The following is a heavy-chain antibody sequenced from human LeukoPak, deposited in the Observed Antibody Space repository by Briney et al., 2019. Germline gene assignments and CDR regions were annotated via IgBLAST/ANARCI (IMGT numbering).Heavy chain of an antibody. D-gene: IGHD6-13*01. CDR1: GASIAGYY. CDR3: TRGALYVSSWYGFEY. CDR2: IYNSVNT. V-gene: IGHV4-59*01. J-gene: IGHJ4*01. Sequence: SETLSLTCTVSGASIAGYYWSWLRQSPGKELEWIAYIYNSVNTNYNPSLKSRVTISADTSKNQFSLNLSSVTTADTAVYYCTRGALYVSSWYGFEYWGHGTLVTVAS.